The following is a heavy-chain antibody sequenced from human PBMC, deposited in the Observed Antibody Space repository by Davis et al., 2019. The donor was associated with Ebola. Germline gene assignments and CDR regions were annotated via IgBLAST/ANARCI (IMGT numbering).Heavy chain of an antibody. CDR1: GFTFDAYT. D-gene: IGHD2-21*01. V-gene: IGHV3-43*01. Sequence: GESLKISCAASGFTFDAYTMHWVRQAPGKGLEWVSLISWDGGSTLSADSVMGRFTISRDNNKNSLYLRMHSLRTEDSALYYCAKGSGDYLDYWGQGTLVIVS. J-gene: IGHJ4*02. CDR2: ISWDGGST. CDR3: AKGSGDYLDY.